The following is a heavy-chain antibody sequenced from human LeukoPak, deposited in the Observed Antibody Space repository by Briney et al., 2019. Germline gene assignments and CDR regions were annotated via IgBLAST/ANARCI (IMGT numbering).Heavy chain of an antibody. V-gene: IGHV3-66*01. J-gene: IGHJ4*02. D-gene: IGHD6-19*01. Sequence: GGSLRLSCAASGFTVSSNYMNWVRQAPGKGLEWVSVIYSGGSTYYADSVKGRFTISRDNSKNTLYLQMNSLRAEDTAVYYCASGPGGWKGGSYFDYWGQGTLVTVSS. CDR1: GFTVSSNY. CDR3: ASGPGGWKGGSYFDY. CDR2: IYSGGST.